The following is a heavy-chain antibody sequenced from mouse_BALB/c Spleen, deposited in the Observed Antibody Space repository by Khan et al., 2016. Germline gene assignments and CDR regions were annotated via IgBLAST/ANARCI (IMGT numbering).Heavy chain of an antibody. Sequence: EVQLQESGPELVKPGASVKMSCKASGYTFTSYIMHWVKQKPGQGLEWIGYINPYNDGTKCNEKFKGKATLTSDRSSNTTYMELSSLTSEDSAVCYCVRMGGYPFAYGGHGTLVTVSA. D-gene: IGHD2-2*01. J-gene: IGHJ3*01. V-gene: IGHV1S136*01. CDR2: INPYNDGT. CDR3: VRMGGYPFAY. CDR1: GYTFTSYI.